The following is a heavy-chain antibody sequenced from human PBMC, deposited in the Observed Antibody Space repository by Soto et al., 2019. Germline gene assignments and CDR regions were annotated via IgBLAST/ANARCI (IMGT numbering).Heavy chain of an antibody. V-gene: IGHV1-3*05. CDR2: INAGNGNT. CDR3: ARGLGGARTYFDY. J-gene: IGHJ4*02. D-gene: IGHD3-10*01. Sequence: QVQLVQSGAEEKKPGASVKVSCKASGYTFTSYGMHWVRQAPGQRLEWMGWINAGNGNTKYSQKFQGRVTITRDTFASTAYMELSSLRSEDTAVYYCARGLGGARTYFDYWGQGTLVTVSS. CDR1: GYTFTSYG.